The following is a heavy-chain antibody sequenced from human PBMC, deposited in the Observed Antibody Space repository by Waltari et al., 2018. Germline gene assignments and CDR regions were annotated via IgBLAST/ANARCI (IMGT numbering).Heavy chain of an antibody. CDR3: ARDWDIVATIGKPLLHDY. D-gene: IGHD5-12*01. J-gene: IGHJ4*02. Sequence: QVQLVQSGAEVKKPGASVKVSCKASGYTFTGYYMHWVRQAPGQGLEWMGRINPNSGGTNDAQKFQGRVTMTRDTSISTAYMELSRLRSDDTAVYYCARDWDIVATIGKPLLHDYWGQGTLVTVSS. CDR1: GYTFTGYY. V-gene: IGHV1-2*06. CDR2: INPNSGGT.